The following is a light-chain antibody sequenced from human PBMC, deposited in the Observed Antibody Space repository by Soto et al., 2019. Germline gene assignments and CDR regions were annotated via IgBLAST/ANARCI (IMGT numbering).Light chain of an antibody. CDR3: QQYGNSPYA. J-gene: IGKJ2*01. V-gene: IGKV3-20*01. Sequence: EIVLTQSPRTLSLSPGERATLSCRASQSVSSNYLAWYQQKSGQAPRLLIYGASSRATGIPDRFSGSGSGTDFTIAISKLEPEDFAVYYCQQYGNSPYAFGQGTELEI. CDR1: QSVSSNY. CDR2: GAS.